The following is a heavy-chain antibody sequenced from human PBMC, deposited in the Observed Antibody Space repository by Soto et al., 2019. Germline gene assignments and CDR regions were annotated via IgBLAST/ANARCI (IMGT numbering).Heavy chain of an antibody. Sequence: QVQLVQSGAEVKKPGASVKVSCKASGYTFTSYYMHWVRQAPGQGLEWMGIINPSGGSTSYAQKFQGRVNMTRDTSTSTVYMELSSLRSEDTAVYYCARDGTYYDFWSGYYYYYYYMDVWGKGTTVTVSS. V-gene: IGHV1-46*03. CDR2: INPSGGST. CDR1: GYTFTSYY. D-gene: IGHD3-3*01. J-gene: IGHJ6*03. CDR3: ARDGTYYDFWSGYYYYYYYMDV.